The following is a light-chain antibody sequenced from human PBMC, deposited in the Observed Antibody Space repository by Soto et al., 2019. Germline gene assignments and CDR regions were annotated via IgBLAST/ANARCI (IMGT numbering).Light chain of an antibody. CDR3: QSYGSSLSGYV. J-gene: IGLJ1*01. CDR1: SSNIGAGYE. V-gene: IGLV1-40*01. Sequence: QSVLTQPPSVSEAPGQRVTISCTGSSSNIGAGYEAHWYQQVPGTAPKLLIYENNNRPSGVPDRFSGSKSGTSASLAITGLQADDEAEYYCQSYGSSLSGYVFGTGTKVTVL. CDR2: ENN.